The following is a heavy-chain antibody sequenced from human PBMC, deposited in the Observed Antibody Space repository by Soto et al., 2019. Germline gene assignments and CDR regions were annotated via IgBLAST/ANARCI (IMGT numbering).Heavy chain of an antibody. D-gene: IGHD3-22*01. J-gene: IGHJ4*02. CDR1: GYTFTIYG. Sequence: QVQLVQSGAEVKKPGASVKVSGKASGYTFTIYGISWVRQAPGQGLEWMGWISGYNGNTDYAQNLQDRVTLTTDASTSSVYMELRSPRSDDTAVYYCARVDYYDSSGYYGYWGQGTLITVSS. CDR2: ISGYNGNT. CDR3: ARVDYYDSSGYYGY. V-gene: IGHV1-18*04.